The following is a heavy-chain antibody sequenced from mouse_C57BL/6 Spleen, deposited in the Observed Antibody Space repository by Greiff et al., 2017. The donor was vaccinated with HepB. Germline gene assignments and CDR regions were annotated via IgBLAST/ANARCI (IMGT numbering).Heavy chain of an antibody. D-gene: IGHD4-1*01. Sequence: DVKLQESGGGLVQPGGSLKLSCAASGFTFSDYYMYWVRQTPEKRLEWVAYISNGGGSTYYPDTVKGRFTISRDNAKNTLYLQMSRLKSEDTAMYYCARSLTGTRFAYWGQGTLVTVSA. J-gene: IGHJ3*01. CDR1: GFTFSDYY. CDR2: ISNGGGST. CDR3: ARSLTGTRFAY. V-gene: IGHV5-12*01.